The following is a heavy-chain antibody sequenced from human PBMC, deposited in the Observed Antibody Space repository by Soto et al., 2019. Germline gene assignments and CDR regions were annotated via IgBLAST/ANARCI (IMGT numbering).Heavy chain of an antibody. CDR1: GFTFSSYE. Sequence: RGSLRLSYSASGFTFSSYEMNWVRQAPGKGLEWVSYISSSGSTIYYADSVKGRFTISRDNAKNSLYLQMNSLRAEDTAVYYCGRGPCLPRISYYYLMEVWGQGATITVSS. CDR2: ISSSGSTI. CDR3: GRGPCLPRISYYYLMEV. V-gene: IGHV3-48*03. J-gene: IGHJ6*01. D-gene: IGHD3-16*01.